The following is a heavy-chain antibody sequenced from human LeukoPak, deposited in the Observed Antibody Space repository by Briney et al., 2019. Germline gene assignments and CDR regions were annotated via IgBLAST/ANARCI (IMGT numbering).Heavy chain of an antibody. J-gene: IGHJ4*02. D-gene: IGHD3-22*01. Sequence: SETLSLTCTVSGGSISSSSYYWGWIRQPPGKGLEWIGSIYYSGSTYYNPSLKSRVTISVDTSKNQFSLKLSSVTAADTAAYYCASLTYYYDSSGYPDFDYWGQGTLVTVSS. V-gene: IGHV4-39*01. CDR1: GGSISSSSYY. CDR2: IYYSGST. CDR3: ASLTYYYDSSGYPDFDY.